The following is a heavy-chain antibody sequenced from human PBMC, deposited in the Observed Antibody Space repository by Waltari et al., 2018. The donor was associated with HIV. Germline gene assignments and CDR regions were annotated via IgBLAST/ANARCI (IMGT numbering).Heavy chain of an antibody. Sequence: QLQLEESGPGLVKPSETLSLTCPVPGGSIRSYSWSRTRLPPGKGLEWIGRIYTRGSTNYNPSLKSRVTLSVDTSMNQFSLKLSSVTAADTAVYYCARGLRLGELSLYKYAFDIWGQGTMVTVSS. D-gene: IGHD3-16*02. CDR1: GGSIRSYS. CDR2: IYTRGST. V-gene: IGHV4-4*07. J-gene: IGHJ3*02. CDR3: ARGLRLGELSLYKYAFDI.